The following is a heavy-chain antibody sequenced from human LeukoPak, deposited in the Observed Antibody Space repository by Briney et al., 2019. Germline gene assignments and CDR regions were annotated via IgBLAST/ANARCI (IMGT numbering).Heavy chain of an antibody. D-gene: IGHD3-10*01. CDR2: IYYSGST. CDR3: ARSSRVSHWFDP. CDR1: GGSISSYY. Sequence: PSETLSLTCTVSGGSISSYYWSWIRQPPGKGLEWIGYIYYSGSTNYNPSLKSRVTISVDTSKNQFSLKLSSVTAADTAVYYCARSSRVSHWFDPWGQGTLVTVSS. V-gene: IGHV4-59*01. J-gene: IGHJ5*02.